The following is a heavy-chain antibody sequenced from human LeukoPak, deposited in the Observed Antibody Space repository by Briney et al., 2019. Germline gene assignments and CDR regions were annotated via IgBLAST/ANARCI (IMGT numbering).Heavy chain of an antibody. J-gene: IGHJ3*01. V-gene: IGHV3-23*01. CDR2: IGGSGGSA. CDR3: ARDSRGYYNTFDV. CDR1: GFSFSTYA. Sequence: PGGSLRLSCAASGFSFSTYAMSWVRQAPGKGLEWVSVIGGSGGSAFYTDSVKGRFTISRDNSKNTLYLQMNTLRAGDTAVYYCARDSRGYYNTFDVWGQGTMVTVSS. D-gene: IGHD3-22*01.